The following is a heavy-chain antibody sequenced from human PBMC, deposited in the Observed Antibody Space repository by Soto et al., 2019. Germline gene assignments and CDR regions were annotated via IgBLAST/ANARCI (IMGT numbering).Heavy chain of an antibody. V-gene: IGHV4-39*01. Sequence: QLQLQESGPGLVKPSETLSLTCTVSGGSISSSSYYWGWIRQPPGKGLEWIGSIYYSGSTYYNPSLKSRVTISVDTSKNQFSLKLSSVTAADTAVYYCARHRSTGYSSSWYYYFDYWGQGTLVTVSS. J-gene: IGHJ4*02. CDR3: ARHRSTGYSSSWYYYFDY. CDR1: GGSISSSSYY. D-gene: IGHD6-13*01. CDR2: IYYSGST.